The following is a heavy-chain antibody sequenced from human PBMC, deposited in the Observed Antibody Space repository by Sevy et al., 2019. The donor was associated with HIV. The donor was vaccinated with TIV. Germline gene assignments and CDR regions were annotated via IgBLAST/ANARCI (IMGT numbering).Heavy chain of an antibody. J-gene: IGHJ5*02. CDR1: GFTFSSYS. CDR3: ARDQTYYDFWSGYYTGWFDP. D-gene: IGHD3-3*01. Sequence: GGSLRLSCAASGFTFSSYSMNWVRQAPGKGLEWVSYISSSSSTIYYADSVKGRFTISRDNAKNSLYPQMNSLRAEDTAVYYCARDQTYYDFWSGYYTGWFDPWGQGTLVTVSS. CDR2: ISSSSSTI. V-gene: IGHV3-48*01.